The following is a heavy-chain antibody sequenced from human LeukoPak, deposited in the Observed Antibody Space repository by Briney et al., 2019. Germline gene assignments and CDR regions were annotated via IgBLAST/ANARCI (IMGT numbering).Heavy chain of an antibody. J-gene: IGHJ4*02. CDR3: AREDQVAAADDY. CDR1: GGSISSNY. Sequence: SETLSLTCTVSGGSISSNYWSWIRQPPGKGLEWIGYIYHSGSTSYNPSLKSRATFSVDTSKNQFSLKLNSVTAADTAVYYCAREDQVAAADDYWGQGTLVTVSS. V-gene: IGHV4-59*12. CDR2: IYHSGST. D-gene: IGHD6-13*01.